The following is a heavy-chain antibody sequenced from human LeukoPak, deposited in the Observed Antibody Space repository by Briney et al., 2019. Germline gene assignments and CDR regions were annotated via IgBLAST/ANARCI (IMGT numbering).Heavy chain of an antibody. CDR1: GYTFTSYA. V-gene: IGHV1-3*01. Sequence: ASVKVSCKASGYTFTSYAMHWVRQAPGQRLEWMGWINAGNGNTKYSQEFQGRVTITRDTSASTAYMELSSLRSEDTAVYYCAREVGNCSSTSCYWAPYNWFDPWGQGTLVTVSS. CDR2: INAGNGNT. D-gene: IGHD2-2*01. J-gene: IGHJ5*02. CDR3: AREVGNCSSTSCYWAPYNWFDP.